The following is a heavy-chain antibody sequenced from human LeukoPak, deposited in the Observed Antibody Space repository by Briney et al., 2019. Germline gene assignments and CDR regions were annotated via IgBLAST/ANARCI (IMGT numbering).Heavy chain of an antibody. J-gene: IGHJ4*02. CDR3: ARSTADRDYDFWSGYYQYYFDY. CDR1: GYTFTSYD. V-gene: IGHV1-8*01. CDR2: MNPNSGNT. D-gene: IGHD3-3*01. Sequence: ASVKVSCKASGYTFTSYDINWVRQATGQGLEWMGWMNPNSGNTGYAQKFQGRVTMTRNTSISTAYMELSSLRSEDTAVYYCARSTADRDYDFWSGYYQYYFDYWGQGTLVTVSS.